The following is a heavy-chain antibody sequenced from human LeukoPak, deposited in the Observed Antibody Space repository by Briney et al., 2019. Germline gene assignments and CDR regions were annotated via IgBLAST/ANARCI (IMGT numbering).Heavy chain of an antibody. D-gene: IGHD6-19*01. J-gene: IGHJ4*02. CDR3: ARTYSSGWSVGSGFDY. CDR2: INTDGSST. CDR1: GFTFSSYG. V-gene: IGHV3-74*01. Sequence: GGSLRLSCAASGFTFSSYGMHWVRQAPGKGLEWVSRINTDGSSTNYADSVKGRFTISRDNAKNTLYLQMNSLRAEDTAVYYCARTYSSGWSVGSGFDYWGQGTLVTVSS.